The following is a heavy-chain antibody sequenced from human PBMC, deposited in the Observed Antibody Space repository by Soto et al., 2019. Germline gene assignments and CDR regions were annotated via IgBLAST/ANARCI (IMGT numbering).Heavy chain of an antibody. V-gene: IGHV4-4*07. CDR1: GGSISGYY. J-gene: IGHJ5*02. D-gene: IGHD3-3*01. Sequence: SETLSLTCTVSGGSISGYYWSWIRQPAGKGLEWIGRIYTSGSTNYNPSLKSRVTMSVDTSKNQFSLKLSSVTAADTAVYYCARDRYYDFWSGYYNWFDPWGQGTLVTVSS. CDR3: ARDRYYDFWSGYYNWFDP. CDR2: IYTSGST.